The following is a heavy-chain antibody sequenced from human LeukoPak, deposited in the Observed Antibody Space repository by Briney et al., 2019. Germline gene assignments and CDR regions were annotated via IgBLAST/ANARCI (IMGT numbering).Heavy chain of an antibody. CDR2: MNPNSGNT. CDR1: GGTFSSYA. J-gene: IGHJ4*02. CDR3: AALGSYGFL. V-gene: IGHV1-8*02. D-gene: IGHD5-18*01. Sequence: ASVKVSCKASGGTFSSYAISWVRQATGQGLEWMGWMNPNSGNTGYAQKFQGRVTMTRNTSISTAYMELSSLRSEDTAVYYCAALGSYGFLWGQGTLVTVSS.